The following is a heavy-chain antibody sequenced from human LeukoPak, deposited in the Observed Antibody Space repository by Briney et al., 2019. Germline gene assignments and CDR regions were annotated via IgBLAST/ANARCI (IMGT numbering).Heavy chain of an antibody. CDR1: GFTVSSNY. CDR3: ARVRGDCSSTSCYGSYYFDY. V-gene: IGHV3-66*02. CDR2: IYSGGRT. J-gene: IGHJ4*02. Sequence: GGSLRLSCAASGFTVSSNYMSWVRQAPGKGLEWVSVIYSGGRTYYADSVKGRFTISRDNSENTLYLQMNSLRTEDTAVYYCARVRGDCSSTSCYGSYYFDYWGQGTLVTVSS. D-gene: IGHD2-2*01.